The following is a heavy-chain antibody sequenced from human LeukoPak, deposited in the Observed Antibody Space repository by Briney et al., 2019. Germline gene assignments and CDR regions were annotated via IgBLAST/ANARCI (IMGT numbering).Heavy chain of an antibody. Sequence: GGSLRLSCAASGFTFSSYGMHWVRQAPGKGLEWVAVISYDGSNKYYADSVKGRFTISRDNSKNTLYLQMNSLRAEDTAVYYCAKDAESSGYYYDNYYGTDVWGQGTTVTVSS. V-gene: IGHV3-30*18. J-gene: IGHJ6*02. CDR1: GFTFSSYG. CDR3: AKDAESSGYYYDNYYGTDV. D-gene: IGHD3-22*01. CDR2: ISYDGSNK.